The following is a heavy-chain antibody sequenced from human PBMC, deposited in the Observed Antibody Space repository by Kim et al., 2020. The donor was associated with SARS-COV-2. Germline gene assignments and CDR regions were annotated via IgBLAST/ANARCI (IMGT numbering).Heavy chain of an antibody. D-gene: IGHD2-2*01. Sequence: GRVTITRDTSASTAYMELSSLRSEDTAVYYCARDSGKGCSSTSCYRAFDIWGQGTMVTVSS. CDR3: ARDSGKGCSSTSCYRAFDI. J-gene: IGHJ3*02. V-gene: IGHV1-3*01.